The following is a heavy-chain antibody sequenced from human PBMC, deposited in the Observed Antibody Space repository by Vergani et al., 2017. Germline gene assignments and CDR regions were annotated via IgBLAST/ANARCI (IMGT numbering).Heavy chain of an antibody. J-gene: IGHJ4*02. D-gene: IGHD2-21*02. CDR1: GFTFSSYG. Sequence: QVQLVESGGGVVQPGRSLRLSCAASGFTFSSYGMHWVRQAPGTGLEWVAVISYDGSNKYYADSVKGRFTISRDNSKNTLYLKMNSLRAEDTAVYYCAKPPLGWVVTAIPTDWGQGTLVTVSS. V-gene: IGHV3-30*18. CDR3: AKPPLGWVVTAIPTD. CDR2: ISYDGSNK.